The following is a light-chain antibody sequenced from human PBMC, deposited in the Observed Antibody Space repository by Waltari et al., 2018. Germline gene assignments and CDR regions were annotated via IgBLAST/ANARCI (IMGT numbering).Light chain of an antibody. CDR3: QTWGIAIVV. CDR2: FNSDGSH. Sequence: LTPSPSASASLGASVTLTCTVSSEHSGYDIAWQPPQPGKAPRFLTRFNSDGSHGRGAGIPDRFSGSHSGTERYLTISRVQAEDEADYYCQTWGIAIVVFGGGTKVTVL. J-gene: IGLJ2*01. V-gene: IGLV4-69*01. CDR1: SEHSGYD.